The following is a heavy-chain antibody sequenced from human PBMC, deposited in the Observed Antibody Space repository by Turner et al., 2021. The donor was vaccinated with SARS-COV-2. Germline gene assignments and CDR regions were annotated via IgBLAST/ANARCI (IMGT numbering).Heavy chain of an antibody. Sequence: QVQLVESGGGVVQPGRSLRLPCAASGFTFSRYGMHWVRQAPGKGLEWVAIIWYDGSNKYYADSVKGRFTISRDNSKNTLYLQMNSLRAEDTAVYYCAREHPPSSWQTYYFDFWGQGTLVTVSS. CDR2: IWYDGSNK. D-gene: IGHD6-13*01. CDR1: GFTFSRYG. V-gene: IGHV3-33*01. CDR3: AREHPPSSWQTYYFDF. J-gene: IGHJ4*02.